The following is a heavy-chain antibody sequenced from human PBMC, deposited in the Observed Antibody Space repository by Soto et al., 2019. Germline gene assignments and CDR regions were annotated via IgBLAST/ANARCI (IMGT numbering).Heavy chain of an antibody. D-gene: IGHD3-9*01. Sequence: QVQLVQSGAEVKKPGASVKVSCKASGYTFTSYYMHWVRQAPGQGLEWMGIINPSGGSTSYAQKFQGRVTMTRDTSTSTVYMELSSLRSEDTAVYYCARDTRTAYDILTPFDYWGQGTLVTVSS. V-gene: IGHV1-46*01. CDR1: GYTFTSYY. CDR2: INPSGGST. J-gene: IGHJ4*02. CDR3: ARDTRTAYDILTPFDY.